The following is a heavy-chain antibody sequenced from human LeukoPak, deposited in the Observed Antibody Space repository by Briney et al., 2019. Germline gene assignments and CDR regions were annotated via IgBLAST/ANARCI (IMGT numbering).Heavy chain of an antibody. Sequence: GESLKISRKGSGYSITCYWIGWVRQMPGKGLEWMGIIYPGDSDTRYSPSLQGQVTISADKSISTAYLQWSSLKASDTAMYYCARLDCTNGVFYTGGYLFASWAQGTLVTVSS. CDR3: ARLDCTNGVFYTGGYLFAS. CDR1: GYSITCYW. CDR2: IYPGDSDT. V-gene: IGHV5-51*01. J-gene: IGHJ5*02. D-gene: IGHD2-8*01.